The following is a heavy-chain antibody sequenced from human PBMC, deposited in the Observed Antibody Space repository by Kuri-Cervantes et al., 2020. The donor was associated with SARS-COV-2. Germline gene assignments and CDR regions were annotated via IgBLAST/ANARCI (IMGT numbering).Heavy chain of an antibody. J-gene: IGHJ6*04. Sequence: ESLKISCTVSGGSISSYYWSWIRQPPGKGLEWIGYIYYSGSTYYNPSLKSRVTISVDTSKNQFSLKLSSVTAADTAVYYCARVGPGDVWGKGTTVTVSS. CDR3: ARVGPGDV. CDR2: IYYSGST. V-gene: IGHV4-59*08. CDR1: GGSISSYY.